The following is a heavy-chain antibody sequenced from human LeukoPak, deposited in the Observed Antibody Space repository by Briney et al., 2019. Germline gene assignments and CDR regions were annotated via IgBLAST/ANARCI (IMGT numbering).Heavy chain of an antibody. Sequence: GASLKLSCTASGYTFTGYYMSWVRQAPGKGLEWIGWVNPSSGGPDYAQKLKGRVTVTRDTSISTAYMELSRLTADDTAVYYCARDSEYQLLQNYFDAWGQGTLVIVSS. D-gene: IGHD2-2*01. CDR2: VNPSSGGP. CDR1: GYTFTGYY. CDR3: ARDSEYQLLQNYFDA. J-gene: IGHJ5*02. V-gene: IGHV1-2*02.